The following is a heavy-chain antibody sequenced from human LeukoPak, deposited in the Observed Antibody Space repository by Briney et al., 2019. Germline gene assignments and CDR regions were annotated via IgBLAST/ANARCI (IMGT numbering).Heavy chain of an antibody. CDR2: IYYSGST. Sequence: ETLSLTCTVSGGSISSSSYYWGWIRQPPGKGLEWIGSIYYSGSTNYNPSLKSRVTISVDTSKNQFSLKLSSVTAADTAVYYCARRYCGGDCYSGEHWYFDLWGRGTLVTVSS. D-gene: IGHD2-21*02. J-gene: IGHJ2*01. V-gene: IGHV4-39*07. CDR1: GGSISSSSYY. CDR3: ARRYCGGDCYSGEHWYFDL.